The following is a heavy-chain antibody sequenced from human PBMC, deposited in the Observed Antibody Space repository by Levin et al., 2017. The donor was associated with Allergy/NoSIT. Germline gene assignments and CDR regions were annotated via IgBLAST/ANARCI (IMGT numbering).Heavy chain of an antibody. D-gene: IGHD6-13*01. CDR3: ARSRIAADDAFDI. CDR1: GFTFSDYY. J-gene: IGHJ3*02. V-gene: IGHV3-11*03. Sequence: TGGSLRLSCAASGFTFSDYYMSWIRQAPGKGLEWVSYISSSSSYTNYADSVNGRFTISRDNAKNSLYLQMNSLRAEDTAVYYCARSRIAADDAFDIWGQGTMVTVSS. CDR2: ISSSSSYT.